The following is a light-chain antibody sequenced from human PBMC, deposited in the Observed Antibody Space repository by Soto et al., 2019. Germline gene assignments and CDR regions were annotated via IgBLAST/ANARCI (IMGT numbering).Light chain of an antibody. J-gene: IGLJ1*01. Sequence: QSVLTQPPSVSEAPGQRVTISCTGSSSNIGAGYEAHWYQQVPGTAPKLLIYENNNRPSGAPDRFSGSKSGTSASMAITGQQAEDEAEYYCQSNDRSRSANVFGTATQLTVL. CDR1: SSNIGAGYE. V-gene: IGLV1-40*01. CDR2: ENN. CDR3: QSNDRSRSANV.